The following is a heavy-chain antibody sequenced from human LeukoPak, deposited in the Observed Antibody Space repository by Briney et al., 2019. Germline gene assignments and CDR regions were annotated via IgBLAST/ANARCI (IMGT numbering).Heavy chain of an antibody. V-gene: IGHV1-18*04. Sequence: ASVKVSCKASGYTFTSYYVHWVRQAPGQGLEWMGWISAYNGNTDYAQKLQGRVTMTTDTSTSTAYMELRSLRSDDTAVYYCARVYYGMDVWGQGTTVTVSS. J-gene: IGHJ6*02. CDR1: GYTFTSYY. CDR2: ISAYNGNT. CDR3: ARVYYGMDV.